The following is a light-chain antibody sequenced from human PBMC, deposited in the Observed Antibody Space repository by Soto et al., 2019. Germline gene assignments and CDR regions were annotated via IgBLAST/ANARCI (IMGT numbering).Light chain of an antibody. CDR2: GAS. V-gene: IGKV3-15*01. CDR3: QQYNTWPPRT. J-gene: IGKJ1*01. Sequence: EIVMTQSPATLSVSPGERATLSCRASQSVSSSLAWYQQKPGQAPRLLIYGASTRATGIPARFSGSGSGTEFTLTISSLQSEDFAVYYCQQYNTWPPRTLGQRTNVDI. CDR1: QSVSSS.